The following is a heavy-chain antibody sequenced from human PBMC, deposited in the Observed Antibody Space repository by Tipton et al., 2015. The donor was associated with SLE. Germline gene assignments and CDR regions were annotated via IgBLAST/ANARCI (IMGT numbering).Heavy chain of an antibody. J-gene: IGHJ4*02. D-gene: IGHD3-22*01. CDR1: GDSISSSSHY. V-gene: IGHV4-39*07. CDR3: ARDEYRYDATGYHLLGHFDF. CDR2: VYYTGNT. Sequence: LRLSCIVSGDSISSSSHYWGWIRQPPGKGLEWVGTVYYTGNTFYNPSLKSRVTISVDTSKNQFSLKLSSVTAADTAVYYCARDEYRYDATGYHLLGHFDFWGQGTLVTVSS.